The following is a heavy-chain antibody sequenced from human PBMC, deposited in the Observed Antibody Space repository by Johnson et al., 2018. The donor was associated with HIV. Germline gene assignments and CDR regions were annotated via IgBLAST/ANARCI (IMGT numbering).Heavy chain of an antibody. CDR2: IWYDGSNK. J-gene: IGHJ3*02. V-gene: IGHV3-33*06. D-gene: IGHD5-24*01. Sequence: VQLVESGGGVVQPGRSLRLSCAASGFTFSSYAMHWVRQAPGKGLEWVAVIWYDGSNKYYEDSVKGRFTISRYNSKNTLYLQMNSLRAEDTAVYYCAKDLSAISGDAFDIWGQGTMVTVSS. CDR1: GFTFSSYA. CDR3: AKDLSAISGDAFDI.